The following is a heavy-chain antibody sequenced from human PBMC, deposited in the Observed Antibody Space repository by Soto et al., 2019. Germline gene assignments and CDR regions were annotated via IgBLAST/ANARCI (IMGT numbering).Heavy chain of an antibody. D-gene: IGHD4-17*01. V-gene: IGHV3-74*01. CDR2: INSDGSHT. CDR3: AKDGDYGDDAGENWFDS. J-gene: IGHJ5*01. Sequence: EVQLVESGGGLVQPGGSLRLSCAASGFTFFAYWIHWVRQVPGKGLVWVSRINSDGSHTSYADSVRGRFTISRDNSKNTVYLQMNSLTAEETAVYYCAKDGDYGDDAGENWFDSWGQGSLVTVSS. CDR1: GFTFFAYW.